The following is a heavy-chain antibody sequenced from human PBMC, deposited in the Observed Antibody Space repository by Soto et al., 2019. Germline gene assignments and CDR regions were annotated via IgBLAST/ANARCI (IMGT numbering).Heavy chain of an antibody. D-gene: IGHD3-10*01. J-gene: IGHJ4*02. Sequence: GGSLRLSCETSGFIFSMYWMHWVRQVPGKGPQWVARMTDDGSTTYYAASVEGRFTISRDNAKNALYLQMTSLRADDTAVYYCTRGPRPTSIGTGAFWGQGTLVTVSS. V-gene: IGHV3-74*01. CDR1: GFIFSMYW. CDR2: MTDDGSTT. CDR3: TRGPRPTSIGTGAF.